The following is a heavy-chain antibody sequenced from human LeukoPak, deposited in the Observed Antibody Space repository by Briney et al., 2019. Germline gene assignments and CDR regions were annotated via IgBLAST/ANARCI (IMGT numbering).Heavy chain of an antibody. CDR3: ARDLAVVVVSAFDI. Sequence: GGSLRLSCAASGFTFSSYAMHWVRQAPGKGLEWVAVISYDGSNKYYADSVKGRFTISRDNSKNTLYLQMNSLRAEDTAVYYCARDLAVVVVSAFDIWGQGTKVTVSS. V-gene: IGHV3-30-3*01. D-gene: IGHD3-22*01. CDR1: GFTFSSYA. J-gene: IGHJ3*02. CDR2: ISYDGSNK.